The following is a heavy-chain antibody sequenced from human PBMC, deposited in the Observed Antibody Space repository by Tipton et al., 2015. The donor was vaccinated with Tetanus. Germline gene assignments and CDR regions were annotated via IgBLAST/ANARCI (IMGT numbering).Heavy chain of an antibody. J-gene: IGHJ4*02. D-gene: IGHD3-9*01. CDR2: VKNKADGGTT. CDR3: TASGIGGSGYRVDY. CDR1: GLFFKNAW. V-gene: IGHV3-15*07. Sequence: SLRLSCATSGLFFKNAWMHWVRQAPGKGLEWVGRVKNKADGGTTDYSARVKDRFSISRDDSKDTLFLEKISLKTEDTAVYYCTASGIGGSGYRVDYWGRGTLVVVSS.